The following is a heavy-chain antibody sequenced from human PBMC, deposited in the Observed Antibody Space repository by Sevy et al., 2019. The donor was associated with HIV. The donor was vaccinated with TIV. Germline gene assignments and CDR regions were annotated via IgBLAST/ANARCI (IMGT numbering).Heavy chain of an antibody. D-gene: IGHD1-7*01. CDR3: ARDNWNYVNAFDI. Sequence: GGSLRLSCAASGFTFSSYGMHWVRQAPGKGLEWVAVIWYDGSNKYYADSVKGRFTISRDNSKNTLYLQMNSLRAEDTAVYYCARDNWNYVNAFDIWGQGTMVTVSS. CDR2: IWYDGSNK. V-gene: IGHV3-33*01. J-gene: IGHJ3*02. CDR1: GFTFSSYG.